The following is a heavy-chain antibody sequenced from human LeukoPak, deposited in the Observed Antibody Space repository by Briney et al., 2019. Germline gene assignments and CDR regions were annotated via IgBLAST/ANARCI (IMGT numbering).Heavy chain of an antibody. D-gene: IGHD3-10*01. CDR1: GFTVSSNC. Sequence: PGGSLRLSCAASGFTVSSNCMSWVRQAPGKGLEWVSVIYSGGSTYYADSVKGRFTISRDNSKNTLYLQMNSLRAEDTAVYYCARRQRVRGVIYYGMDVWGQGTTVTVSS. CDR2: IYSGGST. CDR3: ARRQRVRGVIYYGMDV. J-gene: IGHJ6*02. V-gene: IGHV3-66*01.